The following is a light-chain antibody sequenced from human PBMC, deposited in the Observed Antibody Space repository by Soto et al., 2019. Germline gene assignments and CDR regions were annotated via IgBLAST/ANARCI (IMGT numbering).Light chain of an antibody. CDR2: AAS. Sequence: EIVLTQSPGPLSLSPGERATLSCRASESVASPNLAWYQQKPGQAPRLLFYAASSRATGIPDRFSGSGSGTDFTLTISRLEPEDFAVYDCQQYGYSATFGGGTKVDIK. CDR1: ESVASPN. J-gene: IGKJ4*01. CDR3: QQYGYSAT. V-gene: IGKV3-20*01.